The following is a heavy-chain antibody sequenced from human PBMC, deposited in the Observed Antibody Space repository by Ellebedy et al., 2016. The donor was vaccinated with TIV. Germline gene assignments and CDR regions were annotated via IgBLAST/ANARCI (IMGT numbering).Heavy chain of an antibody. CDR1: GYPFPNYG. V-gene: IGHV1-18*04. Sequence: AASVKVSCKASGYPFPNYGVSWVRQAPGQGLEWVGWISAYNGNTKYGQKFQGRISLTTDTSMGTAYMGLRSLRSDDTGVYFGARDVPADAAALLDYWGQGTLVTVSS. J-gene: IGHJ4*02. CDR2: ISAYNGNT. D-gene: IGHD2-2*01. CDR3: ARDVPADAAALLDY.